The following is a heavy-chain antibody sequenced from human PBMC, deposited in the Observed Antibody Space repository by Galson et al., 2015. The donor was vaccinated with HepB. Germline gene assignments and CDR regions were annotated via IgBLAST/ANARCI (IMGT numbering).Heavy chain of an antibody. V-gene: IGHV3-7*03. Sequence: SLRLSCAASGFTFSSYWMSWVRQAPGKGLEWVANIKQDGSEKYYVDSVKGRFTISRDNAKNSLYLQMDSLRAEDTAVYYCARAPGVQLWFGFDYWGQGTLVTVSS. J-gene: IGHJ4*02. CDR2: IKQDGSEK. D-gene: IGHD5-18*01. CDR1: GFTFSSYW. CDR3: ARAPGVQLWFGFDY.